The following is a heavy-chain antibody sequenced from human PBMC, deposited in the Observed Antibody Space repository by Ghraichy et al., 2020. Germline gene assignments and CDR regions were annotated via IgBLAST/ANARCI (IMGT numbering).Heavy chain of an antibody. CDR1: GGSISSGGYS. J-gene: IGHJ3*02. CDR3: ARTRNTMILFADAFDI. Sequence: SETLSLTCAVSGGSISSGGYSWSWIRQPPGKGLEWIGYIYHSGSTYYNPSLKSRVTISVDRSKNQFSLKLSSVTAADTAVYYCARTRNTMILFADAFDIWGQGTMVTVSS. CDR2: IYHSGST. V-gene: IGHV4-30-2*01. D-gene: IGHD3-22*01.